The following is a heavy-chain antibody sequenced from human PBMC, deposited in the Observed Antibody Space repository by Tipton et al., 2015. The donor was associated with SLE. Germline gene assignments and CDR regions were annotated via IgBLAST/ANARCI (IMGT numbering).Heavy chain of an antibody. V-gene: IGHV4-4*07. CDR2: IYNGGGT. Sequence: TLSLTCTVSGGSISNYYWSWIRQPAGKGLEWIGRIYNGGGTNYNPSLTSRVTMSVDTSKNQFSLKVNSVTAADTAVYYCASHSSNWNYFDYWGQGTLVTVSS. CDR3: ASHSSNWNYFDY. CDR1: GGSISNYY. D-gene: IGHD6-13*01. J-gene: IGHJ4*02.